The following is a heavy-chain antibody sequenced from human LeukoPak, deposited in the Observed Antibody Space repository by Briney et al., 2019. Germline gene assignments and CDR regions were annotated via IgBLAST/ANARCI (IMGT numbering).Heavy chain of an antibody. J-gene: IGHJ4*02. CDR3: AREAALGYYFDY. CDR2: ISAYNGNT. D-gene: IGHD6-6*01. V-gene: IGHV1-18*01. Sequence: ASVKVSCKASGYTFTSYGISWVRQAPGQGLEWMGWISAYNGNTNYAQKLQGRVTMTTDTSTGTAYMELRSLRSDDTAVYYCAREAALGYYFDYWGQGTLVTVSS. CDR1: GYTFTSYG.